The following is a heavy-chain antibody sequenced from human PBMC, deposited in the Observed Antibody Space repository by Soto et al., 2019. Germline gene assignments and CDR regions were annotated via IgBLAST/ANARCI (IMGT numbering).Heavy chain of an antibody. D-gene: IGHD2-21*02. CDR2: ISGSGGST. V-gene: IGHV3-23*01. J-gene: IGHJ5*02. Sequence: GGSLRLSCAASGFTFSSYAMSWVRQAPGKGLEWVSAISGSGGSTYYADSVKGRFTISRDNSKNTLYLQMNSLRAEDTAVYYCAKDKMDSLAYCGGDCYWLNWFDPWGQGTLVTVSS. CDR1: GFTFSSYA. CDR3: AKDKMDSLAYCGGDCYWLNWFDP.